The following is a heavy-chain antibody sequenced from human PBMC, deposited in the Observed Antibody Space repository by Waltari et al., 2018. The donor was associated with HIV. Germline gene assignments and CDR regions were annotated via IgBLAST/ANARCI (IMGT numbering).Heavy chain of an antibody. Sequence: EVHLVQSGAEVKKPGESLKISCKASGFRFTNSWIGWVRQMPGKGLEWMGVIYAGDSDTTYSPSFQGQVTSSTDKSINTAYLQWSSLKASDTAVYYCARGNRWQVLSWFDYWGQGTLVTVSS. J-gene: IGHJ4*02. V-gene: IGHV5-51*03. CDR2: IYAGDSDT. CDR1: GFRFTNSW. CDR3: ARGNRWQVLSWFDY. D-gene: IGHD6-19*01.